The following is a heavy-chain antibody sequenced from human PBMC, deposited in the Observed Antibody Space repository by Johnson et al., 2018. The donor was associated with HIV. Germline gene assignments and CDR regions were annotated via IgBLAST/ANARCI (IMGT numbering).Heavy chain of an antibody. CDR1: GFTFSNAW. V-gene: IGHV3-30*02. D-gene: IGHD7-27*01. Sequence: QVQLVESGGGLVKPGGSLRLSCAASGFTFSNAWMSWVRQAPGKGLEWVAFIRYDGSNKYYADSVKGRFTISRDNSKKTLYLQMNSLRAEDTAVYYCARVKSYGNWGSRKGGRESSAAFDIWGQGTMVTVSS. CDR3: ARVKSYGNWGSRKGGRESSAAFDI. J-gene: IGHJ3*02. CDR2: IRYDGSNK.